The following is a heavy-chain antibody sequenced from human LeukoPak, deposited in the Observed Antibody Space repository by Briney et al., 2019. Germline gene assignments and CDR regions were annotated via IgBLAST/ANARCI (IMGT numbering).Heavy chain of an antibody. CDR2: ISGTGSST. J-gene: IGHJ4*02. Sequence: GGSLRLSCAASGFTFSSYAMSWVRQAPGKGLEWFSAISGTGSSTYYADSVKGRFTISRDNSKNTLYLQMNSLRAEDTAVYYCAKGFRITIFGSIDYWGQGTLVTVSS. CDR3: AKGFRITIFGSIDY. D-gene: IGHD3-3*01. V-gene: IGHV3-23*01. CDR1: GFTFSSYA.